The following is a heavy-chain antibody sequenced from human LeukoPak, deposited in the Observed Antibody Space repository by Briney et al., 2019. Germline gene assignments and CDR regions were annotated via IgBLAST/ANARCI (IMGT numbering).Heavy chain of an antibody. Sequence: ASVKVSCKASGYTFSNYGISWVRQAPGQGLEWMGWISGYNGNTRNAQKLQGRVTMTTDTSTSTAHMELRNLRSEDTAVYYCWGGGWKKPFDYWGQGTLVTVSS. V-gene: IGHV1-18*01. CDR2: ISGYNGNT. CDR3: WGGGWKKPFDY. D-gene: IGHD2-21*01. J-gene: IGHJ4*02. CDR1: GYTFSNYG.